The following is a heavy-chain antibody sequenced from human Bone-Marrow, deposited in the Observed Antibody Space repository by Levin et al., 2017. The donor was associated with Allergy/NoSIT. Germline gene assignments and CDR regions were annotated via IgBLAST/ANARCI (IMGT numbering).Heavy chain of an antibody. CDR2: ISSSSSTI. CDR1: GFTFSSYS. Sequence: PGGSLRLSCAASGFTFSSYSMNWVRQAPGKGLEWVSYISSSSSTIYYADSVKGRFTISRDNAKNSLYLQMNSLRDEDTAVYYCARDPRVVVVVAATSPHYMDVWGKGTTVTVSS. J-gene: IGHJ6*03. CDR3: ARDPRVVVVVAATSPHYMDV. D-gene: IGHD2-15*01. V-gene: IGHV3-48*02.